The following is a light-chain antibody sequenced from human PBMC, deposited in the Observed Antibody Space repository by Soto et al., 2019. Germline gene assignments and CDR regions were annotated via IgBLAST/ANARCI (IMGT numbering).Light chain of an antibody. V-gene: IGLV1-44*01. CDR1: RSNIGSKT. CDR3: ATWDDCLNGL. J-gene: IGLJ1*01. CDR2: SNN. Sequence: QSVLTQPPSASGTPGQRVTISCSGSRSNIGSKTVNWYQQLPGTAPKLLIYSNNQRPSGVPDRFSGSKFGTSASLAISGLQSEDDSDYYCATWDDCLNGLFGTGTKVTVL.